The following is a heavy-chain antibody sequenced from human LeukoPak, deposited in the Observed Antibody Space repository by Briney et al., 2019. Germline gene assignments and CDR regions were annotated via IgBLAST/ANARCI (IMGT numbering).Heavy chain of an antibody. J-gene: IGHJ3*02. CDR2: IKQDGSEK. Sequence: GGSLRLSCAASGFTFSSDWMSWVRQAPGKGLECVANIKQDGSEKYYVDSAKGRFTISRDNAKNSLYLQMNSLRAEDTAVYYCARRDGIVVVVAAWAFDIWGQGTMVTVSS. V-gene: IGHV3-7*01. D-gene: IGHD2-15*01. CDR3: ARRDGIVVVVAAWAFDI. CDR1: GFTFSSDW.